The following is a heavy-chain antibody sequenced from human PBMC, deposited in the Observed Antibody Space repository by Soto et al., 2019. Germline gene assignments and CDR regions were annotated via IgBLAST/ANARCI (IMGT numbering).Heavy chain of an antibody. CDR3: AREGIYYGDYR. CDR1: GGSISSGDYY. V-gene: IGHV4-30-4*01. J-gene: IGHJ5*02. Sequence: QVQLQEAGPGLVKPSQTLSLTCTVSGGSISSGDYYLSWIRQPPGKVLEWIGYIYYSGSTYYNPSLKSRVTISVDTSKNQFSQRLSSVTAADTGVYYCAREGIYYGDYRWGQGTLVTVSS. CDR2: IYYSGST. D-gene: IGHD4-17*01.